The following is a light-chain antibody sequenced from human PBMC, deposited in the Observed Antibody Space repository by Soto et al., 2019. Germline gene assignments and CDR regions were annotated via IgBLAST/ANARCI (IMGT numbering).Light chain of an antibody. CDR3: SSYAGSNNFV. V-gene: IGLV2-8*01. CDR1: SSDVGGYYY. J-gene: IGLJ1*01. CDR2: EVT. Sequence: QSALTQPRSVSGSPGQSVTISCTGTSSDVGGYYYVSWYQQHPGKAPKLIIYEVTKRPSGVPDRFSGSKSGNTASLTVSGLQAEDEADYYCSSYAGSNNFVFGAGTKVTVL.